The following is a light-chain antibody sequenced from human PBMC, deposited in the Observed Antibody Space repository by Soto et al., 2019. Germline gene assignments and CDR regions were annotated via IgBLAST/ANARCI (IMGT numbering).Light chain of an antibody. CDR1: QSVSSSY. CDR2: GAS. V-gene: IGKV3-20*01. J-gene: IGKJ1*01. CDR3: QQYGSSPQRT. Sequence: EIVLTQSPGTLSLSPGERATLSCRASQSVSSSYLAWYQQKPGKATRLLIYGASSRATGIPDRFSGSGSGTDFTLTISRLEPEDFAVYYCQQYGSSPQRTFGQGTKVEIK.